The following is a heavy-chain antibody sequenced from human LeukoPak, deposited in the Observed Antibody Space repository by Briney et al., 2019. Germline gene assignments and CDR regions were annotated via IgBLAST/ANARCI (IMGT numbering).Heavy chain of an antibody. J-gene: IGHJ4*02. V-gene: IGHV1-69*05. CDR1: GGTFSSYA. CDR2: IIPIFGTA. CDR3: ASLSGYSSSWSDFDY. D-gene: IGHD6-13*01. Sequence: SVKVSCKAPGGTFSSYAISWVRQAPGQGLEWMGRIIPIFGTANYAQKFQGRVTITTDESTSTAYMELSSLRSEDTAVYYCASLSGYSSSWSDFDYWGQGTLVTVSS.